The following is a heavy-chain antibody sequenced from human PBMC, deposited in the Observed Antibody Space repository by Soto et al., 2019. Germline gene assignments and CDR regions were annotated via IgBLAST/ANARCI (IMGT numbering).Heavy chain of an antibody. Sequence: EVQLVESGGGLAKPGGSLRLSCAASGFTFSSYSMNWVRQAPGKGLEWVSSISSSSSYIYYADSVKGRFTISRDNAKNSLYLQMNSLRAEDTAVYYCAREVLAFGVVIMGFDYWGQGTLVTVSS. D-gene: IGHD3-3*01. CDR1: GFTFSSYS. V-gene: IGHV3-21*01. J-gene: IGHJ4*02. CDR3: AREVLAFGVVIMGFDY. CDR2: ISSSSSYI.